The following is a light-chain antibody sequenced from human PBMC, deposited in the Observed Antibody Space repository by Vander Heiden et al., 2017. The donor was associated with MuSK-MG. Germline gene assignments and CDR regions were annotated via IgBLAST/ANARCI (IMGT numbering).Light chain of an antibody. CDR1: SSNIGGFY. Sequence: QSVLTQPPSVSAAPGQTVTLSCSGRSSNIGGFYVSWYQQLPGTAPKLLIYDNDKRPSGIPDRFSGSKSGTSANPRTTGLQTGEEADDSCGTSDVSLRAVVFGGGTKLTVL. V-gene: IGLV1-51*01. CDR3: GTSDVSLRAVV. CDR2: DND. J-gene: IGLJ3*02.